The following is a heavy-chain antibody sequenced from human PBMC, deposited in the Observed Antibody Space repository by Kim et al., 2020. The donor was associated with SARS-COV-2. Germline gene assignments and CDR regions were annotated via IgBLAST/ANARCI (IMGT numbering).Heavy chain of an antibody. V-gene: IGHV3-23*01. D-gene: IGHD2-15*01. CDR2: ISGSGGST. CDR1: GFTFSSYA. CDR3: CWDIVVVVAATRGHDLKDY. J-gene: IGHJ4*02. Sequence: GGSLRLSCAASGFTFSSYAMSWVRQAPGKGLEWVSAISGSGGSTYYADSVKGRFTISRDNSKNTLYLQMNSLRAEDTAVYYCCWDIVVVVAATRGHDLKDYWGQGTLVTVSS.